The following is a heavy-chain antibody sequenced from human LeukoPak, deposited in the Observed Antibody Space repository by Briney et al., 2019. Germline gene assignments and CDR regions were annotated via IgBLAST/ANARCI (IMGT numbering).Heavy chain of an antibody. CDR1: GGSISSYY. Sequence: PSETLSLTCTASGGSISSYYWSWIRQPPGKGLEWIGYIYYSGSTNYNPSLKSRVTISVDTSKNQFSLKLSSVTAAYTAVYYCARLGTTGYYYYMDVWGKGTTVTVSS. D-gene: IGHD1-1*01. J-gene: IGHJ6*03. CDR3: ARLGTTGYYYYMDV. CDR2: IYYSGST. V-gene: IGHV4-59*01.